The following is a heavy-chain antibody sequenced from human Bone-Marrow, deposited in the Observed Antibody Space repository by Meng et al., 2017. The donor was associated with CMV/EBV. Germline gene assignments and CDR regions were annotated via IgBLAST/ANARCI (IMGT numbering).Heavy chain of an antibody. D-gene: IGHD2-2*01. Sequence: KASGYTFTSYDINWVRQATGQGLEWMGWMNPNSGNKGYAQKFQGRVTITRNTSISTAYMELSSLRSEDTAVYYCARGGSIVVVPLDPWGQGTLVTVSS. CDR3: ARGGSIVVVPLDP. V-gene: IGHV1-8*03. J-gene: IGHJ5*02. CDR2: MNPNSGNK. CDR1: GYTFTSYD.